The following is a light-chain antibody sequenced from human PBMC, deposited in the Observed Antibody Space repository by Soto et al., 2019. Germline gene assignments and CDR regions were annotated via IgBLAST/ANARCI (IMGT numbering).Light chain of an antibody. CDR1: QSISSRH. Sequence: EIVLTQSPGTLSLSPGERATLSCRASQSISSRHLAWYQQKPGQTPSLPIYGASSRATGIPDRFSGRASWTDFTLTISGLEAEDVAVYYCQQFECSPGFTFGPGTKGVVK. CDR3: QQFECSPGFT. CDR2: GAS. V-gene: IGKV3-20*01. J-gene: IGKJ3*01.